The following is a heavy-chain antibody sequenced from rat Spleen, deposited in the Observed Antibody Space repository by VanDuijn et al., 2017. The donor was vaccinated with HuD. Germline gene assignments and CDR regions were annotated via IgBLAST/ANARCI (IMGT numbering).Heavy chain of an antibody. J-gene: IGHJ3*01. CDR3: ARQDYGGYWCAY. CDR2: ISTGGGNT. Sequence: EVQLVESGGGLVQPGRSMKLSCAASGFTFSNYYMAWVRQAPTKGLEWVASISTGGGNTYYLDSVKGRFTISRDNAKSTLYLQMDSLRSEETATYYCARQDYGGYWCAYWGQGTLVTVSS. D-gene: IGHD1-11*01. CDR1: GFTFSNYY. V-gene: IGHV5S11*01.